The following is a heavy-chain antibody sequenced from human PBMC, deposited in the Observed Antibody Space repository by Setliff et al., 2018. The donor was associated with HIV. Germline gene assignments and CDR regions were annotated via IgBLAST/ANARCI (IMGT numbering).Heavy chain of an antibody. V-gene: IGHV3-30*02. Sequence: GGSLRLSCAASGFSFSSYWMSWVRQAPGKGLEWVAFIRYDGSNKYYADSVKGRFSISRDKSKNTLYLQMNSLRAEDTATYYCAKVGLYDGFGYANGLPDAFDTWGQGTMVTVSS. D-gene: IGHD3-22*01. J-gene: IGHJ3*02. CDR3: AKVGLYDGFGYANGLPDAFDT. CDR1: GFSFSSYW. CDR2: IRYDGSNK.